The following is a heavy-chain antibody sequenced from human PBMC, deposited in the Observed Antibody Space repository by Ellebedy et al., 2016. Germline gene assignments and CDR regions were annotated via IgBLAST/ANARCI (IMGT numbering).Heavy chain of an antibody. CDR3: VKGASSGSWVTMEY. CDR2: INQDGSKK. J-gene: IGHJ4*02. V-gene: IGHV3-7*01. Sequence: GGSLRLSCAASGFTFSTFWMSWVRQAPGKGLEWVANINQDGSKKYYVDSVKGRFTISRDNAKNSLYLQMNSLRAEDTAVYYCVKGASSGSWVTMEYWGQGALVTVSS. D-gene: IGHD6-13*01. CDR1: GFTFSTFW.